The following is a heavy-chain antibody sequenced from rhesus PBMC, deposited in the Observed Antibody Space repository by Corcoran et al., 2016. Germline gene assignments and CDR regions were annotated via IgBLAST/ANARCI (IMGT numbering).Heavy chain of an antibody. CDR2: IGGSRGST. CDR3: ARDGTGVIDYGLDS. Sequence: QVQLEESGPGLVKPSETMSLNGAVSGGSISGYYWNWIRQPPGKGLEWMGDIGGSRGSTDYNPSLKSRVTSSTDTSKNQLSRRLSSGTAADTAVYYCARDGTGVIDYGLDSWGQGVVVTVSA. CDR1: GGSISGYY. J-gene: IGHJ6*01. D-gene: IGHD3-22*01. V-gene: IGHV4S5*01.